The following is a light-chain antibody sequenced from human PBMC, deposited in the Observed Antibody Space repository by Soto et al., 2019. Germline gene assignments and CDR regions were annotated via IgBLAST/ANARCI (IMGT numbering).Light chain of an antibody. CDR1: SSDVGGYNY. J-gene: IGLJ3*02. CDR2: EVT. V-gene: IGLV2-8*01. Sequence: QSALTQPPSGSGSPGQSVTISCTGTSSDVGGYNYVSWYQQYPGRAPKLMIYEVTKRPSGVPDRFSGSKSGNTASLTVSGLHAEDEADYYCSSYAASNNFYFVFGGGTKLTVL. CDR3: SSYAASNNFYFV.